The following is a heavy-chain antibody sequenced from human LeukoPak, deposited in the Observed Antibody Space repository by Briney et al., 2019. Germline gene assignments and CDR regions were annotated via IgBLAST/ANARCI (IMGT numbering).Heavy chain of an antibody. Sequence: SVKVSCKASGGTFSSYAITWVRQAPGQGLEWMGRIIPILGIANYAQKFQGRVTITADKSTSTAYMELSSLRSEDTAVYYCAMRRYCSSTSCSRFGYWGQGTLVTVSS. D-gene: IGHD2-2*01. V-gene: IGHV1-69*04. CDR1: GGTFSSYA. J-gene: IGHJ4*02. CDR2: IIPILGIA. CDR3: AMRRYCSSTSCSRFGY.